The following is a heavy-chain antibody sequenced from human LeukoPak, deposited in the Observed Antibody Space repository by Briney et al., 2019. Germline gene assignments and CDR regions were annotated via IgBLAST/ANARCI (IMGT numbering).Heavy chain of an antibody. Sequence: RSGGSLRLSCAASGFTFNRRGMHWVRQAPGKGLEWVAFVRYDGGNEYYGDSVRGRFTISRDNFRNTLSLYMASLTPEDTAVYYCAKDGDDCIDSWGQGTLVTVSS. CDR3: AKDGDDCIDS. J-gene: IGHJ4*02. V-gene: IGHV3-30*02. D-gene: IGHD3-22*01. CDR1: GFTFNRRG. CDR2: VRYDGGNE.